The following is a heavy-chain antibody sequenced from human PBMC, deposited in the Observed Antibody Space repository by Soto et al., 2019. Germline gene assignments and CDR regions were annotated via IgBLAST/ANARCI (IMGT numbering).Heavy chain of an antibody. D-gene: IGHD3-9*01. Sequence: ASVKVSCKVSGYTLTELSMHWVRQAPGKGLEWMGGFDPEDGETIYAQKFQGRVTMTEDTSTDTAYMELSSLRSEDTAVYYCATGPRYFDWLPMAPRDPSFDYWGQGTLVTVSS. CDR2: FDPEDGET. J-gene: IGHJ4*02. CDR3: ATGPRYFDWLPMAPRDPSFDY. V-gene: IGHV1-24*01. CDR1: GYTLTELS.